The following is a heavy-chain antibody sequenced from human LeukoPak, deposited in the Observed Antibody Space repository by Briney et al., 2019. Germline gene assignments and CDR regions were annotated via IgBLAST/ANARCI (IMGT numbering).Heavy chain of an antibody. Sequence: ASVKVSCKASGYTFTGYYMHWVRQAPGQGLEWMGWINPNSGGTNYAQKFQGRVTMTRDTSISTAYMELSRLRSDDTAVYYCARAGRNYDFWSGYYSFDYWGQGTLVTVSS. CDR1: GYTFTGYY. CDR3: ARAGRNYDFWSGYYSFDY. V-gene: IGHV1-2*02. D-gene: IGHD3-3*01. J-gene: IGHJ4*02. CDR2: INPNSGGT.